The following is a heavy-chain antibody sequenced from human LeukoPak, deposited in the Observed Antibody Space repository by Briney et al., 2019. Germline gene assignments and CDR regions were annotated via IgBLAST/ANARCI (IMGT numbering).Heavy chain of an antibody. CDR1: GFTFSSYA. V-gene: IGHV3-23*01. CDR3: AKETGSSWYVGNYYYYYGMDV. CDR2: ISGSGGST. J-gene: IGHJ6*02. Sequence: GGSLRLSCAASGFTFSSYAMSWVRQAPGKGLEWVSAISGSGGSTYYADSVKGRFTISRDNSKNTLYLQMNSLRAEDTAVYYCAKETGSSWYVGNYYYYYGMDVWGQGTTVTVSS. D-gene: IGHD6-13*01.